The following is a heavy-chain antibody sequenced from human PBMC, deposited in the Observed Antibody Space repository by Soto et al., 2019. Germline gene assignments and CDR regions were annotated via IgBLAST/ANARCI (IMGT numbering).Heavy chain of an antibody. Sequence: SETLSLTCAVYGGSFSGYYWSWIHQPPGKGLEWIGEINHSGSTNYNPSLKSRVTISVDTSKNQFSLKLSSVTAADTAVYYCARSYYGSGSPEGPYGMDVWGQGTTVTVSS. D-gene: IGHD3-10*01. V-gene: IGHV4-34*01. CDR2: INHSGST. J-gene: IGHJ6*02. CDR3: ARSYYGSGSPEGPYGMDV. CDR1: GGSFSGYY.